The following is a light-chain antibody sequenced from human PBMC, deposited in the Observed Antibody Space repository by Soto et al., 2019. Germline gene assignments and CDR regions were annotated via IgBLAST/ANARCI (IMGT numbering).Light chain of an antibody. CDR2: KTS. V-gene: IGKV1-5*03. Sequence: DIHMTQSPSTLSASVGDRVTITCRASQSISIWLAWYQQKPGKAPNLLLYKTSSLETGVTSRFSGSGSGTEYTLTISSLQPDDFATYYCQHYNDYSWTFGQGTKVEVK. J-gene: IGKJ1*01. CDR3: QHYNDYSWT. CDR1: QSISIW.